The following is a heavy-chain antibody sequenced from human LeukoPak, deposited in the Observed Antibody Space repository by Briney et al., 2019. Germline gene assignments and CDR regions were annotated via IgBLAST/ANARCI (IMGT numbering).Heavy chain of an antibody. CDR3: AKDMDHDYEDYGFDY. V-gene: IGHV3-7*01. CDR2: INEDGSVK. CDR1: EFTFSSYW. Sequence: GGSLRLSCAASEFTFSSYWMSWVRQAPGKGLEWVANINEDGSVKDYVDSVKGRYTISRDNARNSLYLQMNSLRAEDTAVYYCAKDMDHDYEDYGFDYWGQGTLVTVSS. D-gene: IGHD4-17*01. J-gene: IGHJ4*02.